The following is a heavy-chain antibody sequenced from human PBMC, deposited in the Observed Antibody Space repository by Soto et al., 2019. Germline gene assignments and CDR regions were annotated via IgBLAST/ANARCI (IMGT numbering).Heavy chain of an antibody. V-gene: IGHV2-5*01. CDR2: IYWNDDK. J-gene: IGHJ5*02. CDR3: VHRLDVPGLAFDP. CDR1: GFSLSASGAS. Sequence: SGPTLVNPTQTLRLTGAFSGFSLSASGASVGWIRQPPGKALEWLAHIYWNDDKRYSPSLRSRLTISKDTSKNQVVLTFTNMDPADTGTYYCVHRLDVPGLAFDPWGQGTLVTVSS. D-gene: IGHD3-10*02.